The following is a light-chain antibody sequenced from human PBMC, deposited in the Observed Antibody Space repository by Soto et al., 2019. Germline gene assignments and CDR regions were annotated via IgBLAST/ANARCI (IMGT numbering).Light chain of an antibody. CDR2: DAS. V-gene: IGKV1-17*01. CDR3: QRYSSDAWR. Sequence: INITPSPTARAETWGDGVTITNLASQGIRNDLGWYQQKPGKAPKLLIYDASSLESGVPSRFSCSGAGTELPLTTTILQFLHIATYDLQRYSSDAWRFGEGTKVDIK. CDR1: QGIRND. J-gene: IGKJ1*01.